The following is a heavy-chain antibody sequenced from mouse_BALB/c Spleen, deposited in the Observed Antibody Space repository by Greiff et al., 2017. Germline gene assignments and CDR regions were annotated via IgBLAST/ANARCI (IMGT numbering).Heavy chain of an antibody. CDR1: GYTFSSYW. CDR2: ILPGSGST. CDR3: ARLGLRRDYAMDY. J-gene: IGHJ4*01. D-gene: IGHD2-4*01. Sequence: QVQLQQSGAELMKPGASVKISCTATGYTFSSYWIEWVKQRPGHGLEWIGEILPGSGSTNYNEKFKGKATFTADTSSNTAYMQLSSLTSEDSAVYYCARLGLRRDYAMDYWGQGTSVTVSS. V-gene: IGHV1-9*01.